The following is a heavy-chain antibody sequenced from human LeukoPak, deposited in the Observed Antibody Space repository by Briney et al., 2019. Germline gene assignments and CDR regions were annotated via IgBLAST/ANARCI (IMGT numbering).Heavy chain of an antibody. J-gene: IGHJ4*02. Sequence: GGSLRLSCAASGFTFSSYGMHWVRQAPGKGLEWVAVIWYDGSNKYYADSVKGRFAISRDNSKNTLYPQMNSLRAEDTAVYYCAREPIDSTGYRRYYFDYWGQGTLVTVSS. CDR2: IWYDGSNK. D-gene: IGHD3-22*01. CDR3: AREPIDSTGYRRYYFDY. CDR1: GFTFSSYG. V-gene: IGHV3-33*01.